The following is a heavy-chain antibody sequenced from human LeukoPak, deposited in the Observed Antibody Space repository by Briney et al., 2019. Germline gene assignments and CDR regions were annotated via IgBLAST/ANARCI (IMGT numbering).Heavy chain of an antibody. CDR1: GYTFDENH. Sequence: ASVKVSCTASGYTFDENHIHWVRQAPGQGSEWMGWINPKSGATDSAQQFQGRLTMTRDTSIGTASMDLSGPRLDDTGIYYCARAGDESTGHYDSLHFWGQGTMVTVSS. V-gene: IGHV1-2*02. J-gene: IGHJ3*01. D-gene: IGHD2-8*02. CDR3: ARAGDESTGHYDSLHF. CDR2: INPKSGAT.